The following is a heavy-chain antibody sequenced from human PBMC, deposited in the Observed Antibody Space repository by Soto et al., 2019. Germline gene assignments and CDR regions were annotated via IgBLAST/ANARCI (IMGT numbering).Heavy chain of an antibody. CDR1: GFTFSDYY. D-gene: IGHD3-22*01. V-gene: IGHV3-11*06. J-gene: IGHJ4*02. CDR3: ARDPSDYYDSSGYYSDY. CDR2: ISSSSSYT. Sequence: PGGSLRLSCAASGFTFSDYYMSWIRQAPGKELEWVSYISSSSSYTNYADSVKGRFTISRDNAKNSLYLQMNSLRAEDTAVYYCARDPSDYYDSSGYYSDYWGQGTLVTVSS.